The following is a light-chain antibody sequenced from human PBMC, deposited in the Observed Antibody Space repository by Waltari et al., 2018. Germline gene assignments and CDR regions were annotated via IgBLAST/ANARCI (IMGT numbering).Light chain of an antibody. V-gene: IGKV4-1*01. Sequence: DIVMTQSPDSLAVSLGERATIHCKSSQSVLYSSNNRNYLAWYQQKPGQPPKLLISWASTRESGVPDRFSGSGSGTDFTLTISSLQAEDVAVYYCQEYYSTPLTFGQGTKLEL. CDR2: WAS. CDR3: QEYYSTPLT. J-gene: IGKJ2*01. CDR1: QSVLYSSNNRNY.